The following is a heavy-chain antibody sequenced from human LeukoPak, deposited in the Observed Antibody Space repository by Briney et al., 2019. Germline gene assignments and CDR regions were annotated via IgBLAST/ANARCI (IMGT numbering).Heavy chain of an antibody. D-gene: IGHD2-15*01. CDR1: GFTFSNYE. V-gene: IGHV3-48*03. CDR3: ARGLGGGSCYLDY. J-gene: IGHJ4*02. Sequence: HPGGSLRLSCAASGFTFSNYEMNWVRQAPGKGLEWVSYISGSGGTIYYADSVKGRFTISRDNAKNSLYLQMNSLRAEDTAVYYCARGLGGGSCYLDYWGQGTLVTVSS. CDR2: ISGSGGTI.